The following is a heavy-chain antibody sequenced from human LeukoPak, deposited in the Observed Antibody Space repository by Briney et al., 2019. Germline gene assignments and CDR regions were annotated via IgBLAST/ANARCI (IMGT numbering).Heavy chain of an antibody. V-gene: IGHV3-21*01. CDR2: ISSSSSYI. CDR3: ARSGIKMVRGVIIKSPYHMDV. D-gene: IGHD3-10*01. CDR1: GFTLSTYT. Sequence: GGSLRLSCAASGFTLSTYTMNWVRQAPGKGLEWVSSISSSSSYIYYADSVKGRFTISRDDAKNSLSLQMNSLRAEDTAVYYCARSGIKMVRGVIIKSPYHMDVWGKGTTVSVSS. J-gene: IGHJ6*03.